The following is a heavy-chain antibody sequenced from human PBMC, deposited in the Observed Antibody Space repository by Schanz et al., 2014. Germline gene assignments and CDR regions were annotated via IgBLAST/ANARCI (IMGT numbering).Heavy chain of an antibody. V-gene: IGHV1-69*02. D-gene: IGHD6-13*01. J-gene: IGHJ4*02. CDR1: GGTFSSYT. CDR2: IIPVLAIA. CDR3: ASSGAGYSSSWDFDY. Sequence: QVQLVQSGAEVKKPGSSVKVSCTASGGTFSSYTISWIRQAPGQGLEWMGRIIPVLAIANYAQNFQGRVTITADKSTSTAFLEVSSLRSEDTAVYYCASSGAGYSSSWDFDYWGQGTLVTVSS.